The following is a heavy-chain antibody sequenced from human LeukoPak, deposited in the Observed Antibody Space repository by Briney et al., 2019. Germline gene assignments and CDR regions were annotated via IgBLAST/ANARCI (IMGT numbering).Heavy chain of an antibody. CDR2: IRYDGNDH. CDR3: ARWGIVGHDAFDL. D-gene: IGHD1-26*01. Sequence: GGSLRLSCAASGFTFSSYSMNWVRQAPGKGLEWVALIRYDGNDHWYGDSAKGRFTISRDNSKDTVYLQMDSLRDEDTAVYYCARWGIVGHDAFDLWGQGTMVTVSS. J-gene: IGHJ3*01. V-gene: IGHV3-33*08. CDR1: GFTFSSYS.